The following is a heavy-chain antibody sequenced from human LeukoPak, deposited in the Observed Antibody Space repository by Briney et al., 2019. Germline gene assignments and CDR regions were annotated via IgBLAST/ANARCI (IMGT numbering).Heavy chain of an antibody. V-gene: IGHV4-38-2*02. CDR2: IYHSGST. J-gene: IGHJ3*02. CDR1: GYSISISYY. CDR3: ARHEWGITNAFDI. Sequence: SETLSLTCTVSGYSISISYYWGWIRQPPGKGLEWIGSIYHSGSTYYNPSLKSRVTISVDTSKNQFSLKLRSVTAADTAVYYCARHEWGITNAFDIWGQGTMVTVSS. D-gene: IGHD1-14*01.